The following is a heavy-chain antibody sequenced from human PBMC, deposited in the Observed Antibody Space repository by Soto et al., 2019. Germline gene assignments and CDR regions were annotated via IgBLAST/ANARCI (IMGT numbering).Heavy chain of an antibody. CDR1: GFTFSSYS. Sequence: EVQLVESGGGLVKPGGSLRLSCAASGFTFSSYSMNWVRQAPGKGLEWVSSISSRSTYIYYADSVRGRFTISRDNAKNSLYLQMNCLRAEDTAVYYCARDVVTMTHYAMDVWGQGTTVTVSS. J-gene: IGHJ6*02. CDR3: ARDVVTMTHYAMDV. D-gene: IGHD4-17*01. V-gene: IGHV3-21*01. CDR2: ISSRSTYI.